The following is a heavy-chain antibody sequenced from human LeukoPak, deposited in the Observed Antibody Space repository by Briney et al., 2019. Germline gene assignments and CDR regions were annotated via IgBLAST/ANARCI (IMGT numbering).Heavy chain of an antibody. CDR3: ARDYDGDTGFDY. V-gene: IGHV4-38-2*02. CDR1: NYSISSGYY. J-gene: IGHJ4*02. CDR2: IYPSGST. D-gene: IGHD4-17*01. Sequence: SETLSLTCTVSNYSISSGYYWGWIRQPPGKGLEWIGSIYPSGSTYYNPSLKSRVTISIDTSKNQFSLTLTSVTAADTAVFYCARDYDGDTGFDYWGQGTLVTVSS.